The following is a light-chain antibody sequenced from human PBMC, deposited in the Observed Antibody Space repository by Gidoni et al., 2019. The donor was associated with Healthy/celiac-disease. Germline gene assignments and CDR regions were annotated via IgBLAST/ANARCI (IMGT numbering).Light chain of an antibody. Sequence: DIVMTQSPDSLAVSLGERATSNCKSSQSVLYSSNNKTYLAWYQQKPGQPPKLLIYWASTRESGVPDRFSGSGSGTDFTLTISSLQAEDVAVYYCQQYYSTPITFGQGTRLEIK. CDR1: QSVLYSSNNKTY. CDR2: WAS. J-gene: IGKJ5*01. V-gene: IGKV4-1*01. CDR3: QQYYSTPIT.